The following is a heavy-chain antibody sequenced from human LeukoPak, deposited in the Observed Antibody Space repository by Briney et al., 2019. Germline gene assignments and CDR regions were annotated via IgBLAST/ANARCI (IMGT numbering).Heavy chain of an antibody. D-gene: IGHD2-15*01. CDR1: GFTFSINA. J-gene: IGHJ4*02. V-gene: IGHV3-23*01. CDR2: INPDGGGS. CDR3: ARSGVATCHY. Sequence: GGSLRLSCQASGFTFSINAMSWVRQAPGKGLEWVSSINPDGGGSFFADSVKGRFTISRDDSRSVVYLQMNSLSAEDTAVYYCARSGVATCHYWGQGVLVTVSS.